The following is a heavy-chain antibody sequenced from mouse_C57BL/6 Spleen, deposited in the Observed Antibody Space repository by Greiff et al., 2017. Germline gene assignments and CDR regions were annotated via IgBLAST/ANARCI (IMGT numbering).Heavy chain of an antibody. CDR3: TTMITTWDYFDY. CDR2: IDPETGGT. D-gene: IGHD2-4*01. Sequence: QVQLKQSGAELVRPGASVTLSCKASGYTFTDYEMHWVKQTPVHGLEWIGAIDPETGGTAYNQKFKGKAILTADKSSSTAYMELRSLTSEDSAVYYCTTMITTWDYFDYWGQGTTLTVSS. CDR1: GYTFTDYE. J-gene: IGHJ2*01. V-gene: IGHV1-15*01.